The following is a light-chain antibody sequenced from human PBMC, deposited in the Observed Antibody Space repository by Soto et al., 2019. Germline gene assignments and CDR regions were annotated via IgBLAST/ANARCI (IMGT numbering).Light chain of an antibody. J-gene: IGKJ1*01. CDR1: QTXSIM. Sequence: DIEMTHSPPILSVAPGEGATLPCRASQTXSIMSACYQQKPGQAPRVLXYGSSTMATGIPARLSGSGSGTEFTLIISSLQSEDAAVYYCQQYNSGLWTFGQGTKVDIK. V-gene: IGKV3-15*01. CDR3: QQYNSGLWT. CDR2: GSS.